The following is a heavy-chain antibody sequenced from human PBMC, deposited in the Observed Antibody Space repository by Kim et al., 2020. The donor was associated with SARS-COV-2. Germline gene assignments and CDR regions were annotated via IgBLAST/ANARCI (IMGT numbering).Heavy chain of an antibody. D-gene: IGHD5-12*01. CDR2: ISGSGGST. V-gene: IGHV3-23*01. Sequence: GGSLRLSCAASGFTFSSYAMSWVRQAPGKGLEWVSAISGSGGSTYYADSVKGRFTISRDNSKNTLYLQMNSLRAEDTAVYYCANTGDGYNFFDPWGQGTLVTVSS. J-gene: IGHJ5*02. CDR3: ANTGDGYNFFDP. CDR1: GFTFSSYA.